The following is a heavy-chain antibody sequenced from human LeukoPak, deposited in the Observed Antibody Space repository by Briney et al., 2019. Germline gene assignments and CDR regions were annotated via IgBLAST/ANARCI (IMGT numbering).Heavy chain of an antibody. Sequence: GASVKVSCKASGYTFTGYYMHWVRQAPGQGLEWMGWINPNSGGTNYAQKFQGWVTMTRDTSISTAYMELSRLRSDDTAVYYCARVMAAADYYFDYWGQGTLVTVSS. CDR3: ARVMAAADYYFDY. CDR2: INPNSGGT. V-gene: IGHV1-2*04. D-gene: IGHD6-13*01. J-gene: IGHJ4*02. CDR1: GYTFTGYY.